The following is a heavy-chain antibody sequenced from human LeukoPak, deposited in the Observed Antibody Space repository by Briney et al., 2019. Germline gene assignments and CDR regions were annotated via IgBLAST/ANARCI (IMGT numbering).Heavy chain of an antibody. D-gene: IGHD3-3*01. CDR3: ARLGRVDDFWASYYMDV. V-gene: IGHV1-69*05. J-gene: IGHJ6*03. CDR2: IIPIFGTA. Sequence: SVNVSCKASGGTFSSYAISWVRQAPGQGLEWMGGIIPIFGTANYAQKFQGRVTITTDESTSTAYMELSSLRSEDTAVYYCARLGRVDDFWASYYMDVWGKGTTVTVSS. CDR1: GGTFSSYA.